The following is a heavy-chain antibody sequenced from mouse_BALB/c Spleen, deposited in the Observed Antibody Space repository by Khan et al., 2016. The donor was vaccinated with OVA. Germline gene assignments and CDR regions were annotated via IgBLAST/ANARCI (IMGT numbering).Heavy chain of an antibody. J-gene: IGHJ3*01. CDR1: GYSITSDYA. D-gene: IGHD2-14*01. Sequence: VQLQASGPGLVKPSQSLSLTCTVTGYSITSDYAWNWIRQFPRNKLEWMGYISYSGSTSYTPSLKSRISITRDTSKNQFFLQLNSVTTEDTATYFCARSGYEAWFAYWGQGTLVTVSA. CDR3: ARSGYEAWFAY. V-gene: IGHV3-2*02. CDR2: ISYSGST.